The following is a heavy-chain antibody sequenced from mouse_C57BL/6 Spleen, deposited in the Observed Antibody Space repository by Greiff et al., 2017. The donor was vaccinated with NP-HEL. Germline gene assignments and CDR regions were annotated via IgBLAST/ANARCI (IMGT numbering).Heavy chain of an antibody. CDR2: INPSSGYT. D-gene: IGHD1-1*01. J-gene: IGHJ1*03. V-gene: IGHV1-4*01. CDR1: GYTFTSYT. CDR3: AIYDYGSSHWYFDV. Sequence: VQLQQSGAELARPGASVKMSCKASGYTFTSYTMHWVKQRPGQGLEWIGYINPSSGYTKYNQKFKDKATLTADKSSSTAYMQLGSLTSKDSAVDYCAIYDYGSSHWYFDVWGTGTTVTVSS.